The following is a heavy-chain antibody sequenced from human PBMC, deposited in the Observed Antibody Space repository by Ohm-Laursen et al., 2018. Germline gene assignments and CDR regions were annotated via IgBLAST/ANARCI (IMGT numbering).Heavy chain of an antibody. J-gene: IGHJ5*02. CDR1: GGSISSTY. V-gene: IGHV4-59*07. D-gene: IGHD1-26*01. Sequence: SDTLSLTCSVSGGSISSTYWSWIRQPPGKGLDWIGYGYYSGSTNYNPSLKSRVTISVDTSKNQFSLKLSSVTPADTAMYYCARHGWVGATIWFDPWGQGTLVTVSS. CDR2: GYYSGST. CDR3: ARHGWVGATIWFDP.